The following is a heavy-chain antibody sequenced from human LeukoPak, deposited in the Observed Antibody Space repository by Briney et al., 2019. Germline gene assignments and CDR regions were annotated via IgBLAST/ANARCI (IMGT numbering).Heavy chain of an antibody. D-gene: IGHD3-22*01. Sequence: GGSLRLSCAASGFTFSSYAMSWVRQAPGKGLEWVSAISGSGGSTYYADSVKGRFTISRDNSKNTLYLQMNSLRAEDTAVYYCARGTDDSSGNFDYWGQGTLVTVSS. V-gene: IGHV3-23*01. CDR3: ARGTDDSSGNFDY. CDR1: GFTFSSYA. J-gene: IGHJ4*02. CDR2: ISGSGGST.